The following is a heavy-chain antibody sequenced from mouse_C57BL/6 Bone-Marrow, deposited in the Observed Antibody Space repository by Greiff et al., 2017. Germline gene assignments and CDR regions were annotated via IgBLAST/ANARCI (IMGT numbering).Heavy chain of an antibody. Sequence: VQLQQSGAELVRPGASVKLSCTASGFNIKDDYMHWVKQRPEQGLEWIGWIDPENGDTEYASKFQGKATITADTSSNTAYLQLSSLTSEDTAVXYCTILLLKAYWGQGTLVTVSA. CDR3: TILLLKAY. CDR2: IDPENGDT. D-gene: IGHD1-1*01. CDR1: GFNIKDDY. V-gene: IGHV14-4*01. J-gene: IGHJ3*01.